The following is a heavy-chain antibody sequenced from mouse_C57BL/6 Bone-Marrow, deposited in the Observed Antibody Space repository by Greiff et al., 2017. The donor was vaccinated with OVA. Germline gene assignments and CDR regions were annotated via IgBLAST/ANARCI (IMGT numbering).Heavy chain of an antibody. V-gene: IGHV1-82*01. D-gene: IGHD2-2*01. CDR1: GYAFSSSW. CDR3: ARGGVTTECFAY. J-gene: IGHJ3*01. CDR2: IYPGAGDT. Sequence: QVQLQQSGPELVKPGASVKLSCKASGYAFSSSWMHWVKQRPGKGLEWIGRIYPGAGDTNYNGKFKGKATLTADKSSSTAYMQLSSLTSEDSAVYFCARGGVTTECFAYWGQGTLVTVSA.